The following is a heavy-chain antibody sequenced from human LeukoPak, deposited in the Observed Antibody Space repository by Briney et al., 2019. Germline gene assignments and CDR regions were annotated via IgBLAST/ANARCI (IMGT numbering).Heavy chain of an antibody. CDR3: ARYSAVGPPGPYYYYYYMDV. Sequence: GESLKISCKGSGYSFTSYWIGWVRQMPGKGLEWMGIIYPGDSDTRYSPSFQGQVTISADKSISTAYLQWSSLKASDTAMYYCARYSAVGPPGPYYYYYYMDVWGKGTTVTVSS. CDR2: IYPGDSDT. CDR1: GYSFTSYW. D-gene: IGHD6-19*01. V-gene: IGHV5-51*01. J-gene: IGHJ6*03.